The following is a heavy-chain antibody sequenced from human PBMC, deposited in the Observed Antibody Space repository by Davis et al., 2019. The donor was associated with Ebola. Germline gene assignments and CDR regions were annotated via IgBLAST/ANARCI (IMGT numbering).Heavy chain of an antibody. J-gene: IGHJ4*02. V-gene: IGHV4-61*09. CDR1: GASISSGFFS. CDR3: ARGTGASIFY. CDR2: IYTNGIT. D-gene: IGHD2-21*01. Sequence: SETLSLTCNVSGASISSGFFSWTWVRQPAGKGLEWIGHIYTNGITKSNPSLESRVTISLDTSRNLFSLRLISVTAADTAVYYCARGTGASIFYWGQGTLVTVSS.